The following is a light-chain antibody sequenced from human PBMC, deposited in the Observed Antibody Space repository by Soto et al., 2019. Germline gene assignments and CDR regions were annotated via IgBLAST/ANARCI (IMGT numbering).Light chain of an antibody. CDR1: SSDVGGYNH. CDR3: SSFTTTSTLV. J-gene: IGLJ2*01. Sequence: QSALTQHASVSGSPGQSITISCTGTSSDVGGYNHVSWYQHHPGKAPKLMMRDVSNRPSGVSNRFSGSKSGNTASLTISGLQAEDEADYYCSSFTTTSTLVFGGGTQLTVL. CDR2: DVS. V-gene: IGLV2-14*03.